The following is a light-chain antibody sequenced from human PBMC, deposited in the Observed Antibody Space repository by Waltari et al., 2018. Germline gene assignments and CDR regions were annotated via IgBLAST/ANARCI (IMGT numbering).Light chain of an antibody. Sequence: DIQMTQSPSTLSASVGDKVTITCRSSQSLTKWLAWYQQKPGKAPTLLIYEASTLESGVPSRFSGSGSGAEFTLTISSLQPDDFATYYCQMYTTYSQTFGGGTKVEMK. J-gene: IGKJ4*01. CDR2: EAS. CDR1: QSLTKW. V-gene: IGKV1-5*03. CDR3: QMYTTYSQT.